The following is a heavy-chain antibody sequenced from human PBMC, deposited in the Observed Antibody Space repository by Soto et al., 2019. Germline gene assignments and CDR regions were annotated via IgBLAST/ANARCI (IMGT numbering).Heavy chain of an antibody. V-gene: IGHV3-23*01. J-gene: IGHJ4*02. CDR2: ITGDGGDT. D-gene: IGHD4-4*01. Sequence: PGWSLRLSCVASGFTFSSYAMSWVRQAPGKGLEWGSAITGDGGDTFHADSVRGRLTISRDNSRKTLYLRMDSLRAEDTALYYCAKGSATSRQYYFECWGQGTLVPVSS. CDR1: GFTFSSYA. CDR3: AKGSATSRQYYFEC.